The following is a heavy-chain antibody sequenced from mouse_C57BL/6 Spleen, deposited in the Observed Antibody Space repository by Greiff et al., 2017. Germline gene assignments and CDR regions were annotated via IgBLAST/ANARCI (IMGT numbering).Heavy chain of an antibody. J-gene: IGHJ2*01. CDR3: ASEDDGYFFDY. V-gene: IGHV1-63*01. CDR1: GYTFTNYW. CDR2: IYPGGGYT. D-gene: IGHD2-3*01. Sequence: VQLQESGAELVRPGTSVKMSCKASGYTFTNYWIGWAKQRPGHGLEWIGDIYPGGGYTNYNEKFKGKATLTADKSSRTAYMQFSSLTSEDSAIYYYASEDDGYFFDYWGQGTTLTVSS.